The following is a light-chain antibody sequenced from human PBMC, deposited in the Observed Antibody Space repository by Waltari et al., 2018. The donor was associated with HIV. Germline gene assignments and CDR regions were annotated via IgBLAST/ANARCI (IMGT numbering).Light chain of an antibody. J-gene: IGLJ1*01. CDR1: HIGSKS. V-gene: IGLV3-21*02. Sequence: SYVLTQPPSVSVAPGQTARITCGGNHIGSKSVHWYQQKPGQAPVLVVYDDSDRPSGIPGRFSGSNSGNTATLTISRVEAGDEADYYCQVWDSSSDHSYVFGTGTKVTVL. CDR2: DDS. CDR3: QVWDSSSDHSYV.